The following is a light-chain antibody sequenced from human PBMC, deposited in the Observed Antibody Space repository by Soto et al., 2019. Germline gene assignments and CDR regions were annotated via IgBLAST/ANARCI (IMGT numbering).Light chain of an antibody. CDR2: AAS. V-gene: IGKV1-5*01. CDR1: QGISSY. Sequence: DIQMTQSPSTLSGSVGDRVTITCRASQGISSYLAWYQQKPEKAPNLLIYAASTLQSGVPSRFSGSGSGTEFTLTISSLQPDDFATYYCQHYNSYSEAFGQGTKVDIK. J-gene: IGKJ1*01. CDR3: QHYNSYSEA.